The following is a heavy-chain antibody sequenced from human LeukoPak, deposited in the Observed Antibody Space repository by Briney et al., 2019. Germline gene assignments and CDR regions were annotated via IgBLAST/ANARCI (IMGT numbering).Heavy chain of an antibody. J-gene: IGHJ3*02. V-gene: IGHV3-7*01. CDR2: IKQDGSEK. CDR3: ARGISGSYYPDAFDI. CDR1: GFTFSSYE. D-gene: IGHD1-26*01. Sequence: GGSLRLSCAASGFTFSSYEMNWVRQAPGKGLEWVANIKQDGSEKYYVDSVKGRFTISRDNAKNSLYLQMNSLRAEDTAVYYCARGISGSYYPDAFDIWGQGTMVTVSS.